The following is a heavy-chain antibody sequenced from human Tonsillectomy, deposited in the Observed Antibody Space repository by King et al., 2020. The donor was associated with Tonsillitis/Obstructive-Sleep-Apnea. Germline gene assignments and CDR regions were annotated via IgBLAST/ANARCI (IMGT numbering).Heavy chain of an antibody. V-gene: IGHV4-39*01. D-gene: IGHD2-2*01. J-gene: IGHJ5*02. CDR1: GDSISRTSYY. CDR2: IYYGGRT. CDR3: AGQAVGCTSTNCPTGNWFDP. Sequence: QLQESGPGLVKPSETLSLTCTVSGDSISRTSYYWGWIRQPPGKGLEWIGNIYYGGRTSYNPSLKSRVTISVDTSRNQFSLKLTSVTAADTAVYYCAGQAVGCTSTNCPTGNWFDPWGQGTLVTVSS.